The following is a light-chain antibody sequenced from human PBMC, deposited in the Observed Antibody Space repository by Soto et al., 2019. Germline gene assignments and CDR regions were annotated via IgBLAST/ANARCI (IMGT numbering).Light chain of an antibody. J-gene: IGKJ3*01. Sequence: DIVMTQTPLSSPVTLGQPASISCKSSQSLVHNDGNTYLSWLQQRPGQPPRLLIYEISKRFSGVPDRFSSSGAVTDFTLRISRVEAEDFVVYYCMQGTQFSFTFGPGTKVDIK. CDR1: QSLVHNDGNTY. V-gene: IGKV2-24*01. CDR3: MQGTQFSFT. CDR2: EIS.